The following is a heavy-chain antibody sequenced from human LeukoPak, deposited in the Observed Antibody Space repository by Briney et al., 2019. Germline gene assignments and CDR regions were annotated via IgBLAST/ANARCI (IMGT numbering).Heavy chain of an antibody. Sequence: PSETLSLTCAVSGGSFSGFYWSWIRQPPGKGLEWIGEINHSGSTNYNPSLKSRVSVLVDTSKNQFSLKLSSVTAADTAVYYCATGPCEGSGSHSYNWFDPWGQGTLVTVSS. CDR2: INHSGST. CDR3: ATGPCEGSGSHSYNWFDP. J-gene: IGHJ5*02. V-gene: IGHV4-34*01. D-gene: IGHD3-10*01. CDR1: GGSFSGFY.